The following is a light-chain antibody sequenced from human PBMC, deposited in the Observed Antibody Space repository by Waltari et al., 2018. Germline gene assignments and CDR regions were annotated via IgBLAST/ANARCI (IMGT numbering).Light chain of an antibody. V-gene: IGLV1-47*01. Sequence: QSVLTQPPSASGTPGQRVTISCSGISSNIGNNYVFWYQQLTGKAPKLLIYRNDQRPSGVPDRFSASKSVTSASLAIGGLRSEDEAIYHCAAWDNSLGRWVFGEGTKLTVL. CDR3: AAWDNSLGRWV. J-gene: IGLJ3*02. CDR2: RND. CDR1: SSNIGNNY.